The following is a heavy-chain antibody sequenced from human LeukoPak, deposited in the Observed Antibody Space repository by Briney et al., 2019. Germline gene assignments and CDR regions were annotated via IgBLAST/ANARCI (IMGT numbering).Heavy chain of an antibody. CDR3: ARDDSGQGDY. Sequence: PGGSLRLSCAASGFTFSNYWMNWVRQAPGKGLEWVGRSKNKANSYITQYAAFVQGRFTISRDDSKNSLYLQINSLKTEDTAVYYCARDDSGQGDYWGQGTLVTVSS. D-gene: IGHD5-12*01. J-gene: IGHJ4*02. CDR2: SKNKANSYIT. CDR1: GFTFSNYW. V-gene: IGHV3-72*01.